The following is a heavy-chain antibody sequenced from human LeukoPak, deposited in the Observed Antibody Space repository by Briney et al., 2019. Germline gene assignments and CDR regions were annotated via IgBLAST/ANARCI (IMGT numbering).Heavy chain of an antibody. J-gene: IGHJ4*02. CDR2: ISSSSSYV. CDR1: RFTFSSYS. Sequence: PGGSLRLSCAASRFTFSSYSMNWVRQAPGKGLEWVSCISSSSSYVYYADSVKGRFTISRDNSKNTVYLQMNSLRAEDTAVYYCAAPGVPAATYYFDYWGQGTLVTVSS. V-gene: IGHV3-21*01. D-gene: IGHD2-2*01. CDR3: AAPGVPAATYYFDY.